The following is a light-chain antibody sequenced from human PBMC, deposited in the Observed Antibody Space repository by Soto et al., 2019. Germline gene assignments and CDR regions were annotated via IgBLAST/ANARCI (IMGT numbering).Light chain of an antibody. CDR2: EVS. J-gene: IGLJ1*01. V-gene: IGLV2-14*01. CDR1: SSDVGGYNY. CDR3: SSYTSSSTRV. Sequence: QSVLTQPASVSGSPGQSITISCTGTSSDVGGYNYVSWYQQHPGKAPKLMIYEVSNRPSGVSNRFSGSKSGNTASLTISGIQAADEADYYCSSYTSSSTRVFGTGTKV.